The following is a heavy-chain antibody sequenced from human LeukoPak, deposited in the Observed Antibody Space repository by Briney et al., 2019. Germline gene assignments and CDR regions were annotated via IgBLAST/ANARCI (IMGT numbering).Heavy chain of an antibody. J-gene: IGHJ4*02. Sequence: PGGSLRLSCAASGFTVSSNYMSWVRQAPGKGLEWVSDINWNGGSTGYADSVKGRFTISRDNAKNSLYLQMNSLRAEDTALYYCARGVHYYDSSGYYFDYWGQGTLVTVSS. V-gene: IGHV3-20*04. CDR2: INWNGGST. CDR3: ARGVHYYDSSGYYFDY. CDR1: GFTVSSNY. D-gene: IGHD3-22*01.